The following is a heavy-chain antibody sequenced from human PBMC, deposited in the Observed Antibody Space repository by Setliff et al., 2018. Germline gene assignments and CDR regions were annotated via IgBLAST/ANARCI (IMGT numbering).Heavy chain of an antibody. D-gene: IGHD3-22*01. CDR3: ARADSDGYYPYYFDF. CDR1: GFTFRKHA. J-gene: IGHJ4*02. V-gene: IGHV3-23*01. CDR2: VSGSGMTR. Sequence: GGSLRLSCTASGFTFRKHALAWVRQAPGKGLQWVSSVSGSGMTRDYTDSVKGRFTVSRDSSQNKIHLQMDSLRAEDTGKYFCARADSDGYYPYYFDFWGQGVLVTVS.